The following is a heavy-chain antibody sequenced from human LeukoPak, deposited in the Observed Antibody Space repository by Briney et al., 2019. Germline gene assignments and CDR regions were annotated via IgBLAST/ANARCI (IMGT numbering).Heavy chain of an antibody. J-gene: IGHJ4*02. Sequence: GGSLRLSCAASGFTFSSYGMHWVRQAPGKGLEWVAVIWYDGSNKYYADSVKGRFTISRDNSKNTLYLQMNSLRAEDTAVYYCARDGVTIFGVAPFDYWGQGTLVTVSS. CDR1: GFTFSSYG. CDR2: IWYDGSNK. D-gene: IGHD3-3*01. V-gene: IGHV3-33*01. CDR3: ARDGVTIFGVAPFDY.